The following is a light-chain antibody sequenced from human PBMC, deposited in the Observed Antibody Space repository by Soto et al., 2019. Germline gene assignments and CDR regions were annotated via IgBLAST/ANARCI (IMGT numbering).Light chain of an antibody. CDR1: QGIRSD. CDR3: LQDYGYPRT. Sequence: AIQMTQSPSSLSASVGDRVTITCRASQGIRSDLAWYQKKSGQAPKLLIYAASSLQSGVPSRFSGSGFGSDFTLTISSLQPEDFATYYCLQDYGYPRTFGQGTSVEI. J-gene: IGKJ1*01. V-gene: IGKV1-6*01. CDR2: AAS.